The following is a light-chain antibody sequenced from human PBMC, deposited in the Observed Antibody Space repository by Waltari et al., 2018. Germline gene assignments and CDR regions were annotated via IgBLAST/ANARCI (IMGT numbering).Light chain of an antibody. V-gene: IGLV2-23*02. CDR3: CSYAGSSTPGV. CDR2: EVS. CDR1: SSHVDTYNL. J-gene: IGLJ1*01. Sequence: QSALTQPASVSGSPGQSITISCTGDSSHVDTYNLASWYQQTPGKAPKLIIYEVSKRPSGVSDRFSATKSGNTASLTISGLQVEDEANYYCCSYAGSSTPGVFGTGTKVTVL.